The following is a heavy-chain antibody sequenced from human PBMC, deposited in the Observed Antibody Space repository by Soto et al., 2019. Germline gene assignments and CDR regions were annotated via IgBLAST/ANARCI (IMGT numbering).Heavy chain of an antibody. CDR1: GGSISSGGYS. Sequence: SETLSLTCAVSGGSISSGGYSWSWTRQPPGKGLEWIGYIYHSGSTYYNPSLKSRVTISADKSISTAYLQWSSLKASDTAMYYCARIDGRYYDSSGYLDYWGQGTLVTVSS. J-gene: IGHJ4*02. CDR2: IYHSGST. CDR3: ARIDGRYYDSSGYLDY. V-gene: IGHV4-30-2*01. D-gene: IGHD3-22*01.